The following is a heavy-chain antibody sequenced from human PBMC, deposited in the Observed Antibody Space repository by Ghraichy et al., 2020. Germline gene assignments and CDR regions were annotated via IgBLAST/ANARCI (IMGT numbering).Heavy chain of an antibody. CDR2: ISSSSSTI. Sequence: GGSLRLSCAASGFTFSSYSMNWVRQAPGKGLEWVSYISSSSSTIYYADSVKGRFTISRDNAKNSLYLQMNSLRDEDTAVYYCARTQYYDFCSGYFYYYGMDVWGQGTTVTVSS. V-gene: IGHV3-48*02. CDR1: GFTFSSYS. D-gene: IGHD3-3*01. CDR3: ARTQYYDFCSGYFYYYGMDV. J-gene: IGHJ6*02.